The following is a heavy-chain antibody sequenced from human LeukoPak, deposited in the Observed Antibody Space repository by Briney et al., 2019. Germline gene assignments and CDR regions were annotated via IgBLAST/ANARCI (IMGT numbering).Heavy chain of an antibody. CDR3: ARQMDGYNIDY. Sequence: GGSLRLSCAASGFTFSSYAMHWVRQAPGKGLEWVAVIWYDGSNKYYADSVKGRFTISRDNSKNTLYLQMNSLRAEDTAVYYCARQMDGYNIDYWGQGTLVTVSS. CDR1: GFTFSSYA. D-gene: IGHD5-12*01. V-gene: IGHV3-33*08. CDR2: IWYDGSNK. J-gene: IGHJ4*02.